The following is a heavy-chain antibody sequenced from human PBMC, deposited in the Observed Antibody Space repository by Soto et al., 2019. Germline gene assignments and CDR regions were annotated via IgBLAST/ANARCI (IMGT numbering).Heavy chain of an antibody. D-gene: IGHD5-18*01. V-gene: IGHV3-72*01. CDR3: ASYFGYIYGL. Sequence: EVQLVESGGDLVQPGGSLRLSCEGSGITLSDHYIDWVRQAPGKGLEWVGRTRDRGNSYATEFAASVQGRFTISRDDAKNAVYLQMNSLKTEDTARYHCASYFGYIYGLWGQGTLVTVSS. CDR1: GITLSDHY. CDR2: TRDRGNSYAT. J-gene: IGHJ4*02.